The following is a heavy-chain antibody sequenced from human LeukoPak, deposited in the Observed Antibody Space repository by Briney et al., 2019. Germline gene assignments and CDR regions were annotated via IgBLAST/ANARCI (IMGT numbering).Heavy chain of an antibody. CDR2: IYHSGST. V-gene: IGHV4-38-2*02. CDR3: ARPEYYYESSAAFDI. Sequence: SETLSLTCTVSGYSISSGYYWGWIRQPPGKGLEWIGSIYHSGSTYYNPSLKSRVTISVDTSKNQFSLKLSSVTAADTAVYYCARPEYYYESSAAFDIWGQGTMVTVSS. D-gene: IGHD3-22*01. J-gene: IGHJ3*02. CDR1: GYSISSGYY.